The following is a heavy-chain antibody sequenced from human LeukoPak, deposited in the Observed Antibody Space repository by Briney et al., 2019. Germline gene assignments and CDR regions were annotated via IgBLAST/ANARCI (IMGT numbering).Heavy chain of an antibody. J-gene: IGHJ4*02. CDR1: GGSISSGGYS. CDR3: ARDVPLYGIDY. V-gene: IGHV4-30-2*05. CDR2: IYYSGST. Sequence: SETLSLTCAVSGGSISSGGYSWSWIRQPPGKGLEWIGYIYYSGSTYYNPSLKSRVTISVDTSKNQFSLKLSSVTAADTAVYYCARDVPLYGIDYWGQGTLVTVSS. D-gene: IGHD4-17*01.